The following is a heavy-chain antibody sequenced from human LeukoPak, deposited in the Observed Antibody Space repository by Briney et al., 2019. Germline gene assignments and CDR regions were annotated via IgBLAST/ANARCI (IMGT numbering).Heavy chain of an antibody. J-gene: IGHJ6*03. Sequence: SVKVSCKASGYTFTSYGISWVRQAPGQGLEWMGGIIPIFGTANYAQKFQGRVTITADESTSTAYMELSSLRSGDTAVYYCASTRTGYYYMDVWGKGTTVTVSS. CDR1: GYTFTSYG. CDR2: IIPIFGTA. D-gene: IGHD1-1*01. V-gene: IGHV1-69*13. CDR3: ASTRTGYYYMDV.